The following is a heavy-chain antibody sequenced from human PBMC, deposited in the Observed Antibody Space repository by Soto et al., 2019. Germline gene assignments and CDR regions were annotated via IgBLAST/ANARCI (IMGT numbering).Heavy chain of an antibody. D-gene: IGHD6-6*01. J-gene: IGHJ4*02. Sequence: SVKVSCKASGGTFSSYAISWVRQAPGQGLEWMGGIIPTFGTANCAQKFQGRVTITADESTSTAYMELSSLRSEDTAVYYCARAGLYSSSSVYWGQGTLVTVSS. CDR1: GGTFSSYA. CDR3: ARAGLYSSSSVY. V-gene: IGHV1-69*13. CDR2: IIPTFGTA.